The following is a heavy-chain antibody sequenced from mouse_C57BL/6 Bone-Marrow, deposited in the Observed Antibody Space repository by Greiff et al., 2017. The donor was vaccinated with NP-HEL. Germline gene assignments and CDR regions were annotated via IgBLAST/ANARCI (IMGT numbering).Heavy chain of an antibody. Sequence: VQLQQSGAELARPGASVRLSCEASGYTFTSFGMSWVKQGTGQGLEWIGESYHRSGNSSYNEKFKGKATLTADKSSSTAYMELRSLTSEDSAVYFCARSRYYYAMDYWGQGTSVTVSS. CDR1: GYTFTSFG. J-gene: IGHJ4*01. CDR2: SYHRSGNS. CDR3: ARSRYYYAMDY. V-gene: IGHV1-81*01.